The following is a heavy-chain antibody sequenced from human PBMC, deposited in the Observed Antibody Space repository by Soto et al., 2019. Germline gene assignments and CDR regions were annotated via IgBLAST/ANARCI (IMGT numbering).Heavy chain of an antibody. J-gene: IGHJ4*02. CDR2: IYSGGST. CDR1: GCTVSSNY. D-gene: IGHD3-10*01. V-gene: IGHV3-53*01. CDR3: ARGGRFGELPPDDYFDY. Sequence: PGGSLRLSCAASGCTVSSNYMSWVRQAPGKGLEWVSVIYSGGSTYYADSVKGRFTISRDNSKNTLYLQMNSLRAEDTAVYYCARGGRFGELPPDDYFDYWGQGTLVTVSS.